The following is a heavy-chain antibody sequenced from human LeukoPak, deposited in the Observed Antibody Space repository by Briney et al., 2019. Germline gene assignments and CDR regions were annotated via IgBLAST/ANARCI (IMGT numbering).Heavy chain of an antibody. CDR2: IIPILGIA. Sequence: ASVKVSCKASGGTFTSYTISWVRQAPGQGLEWMGRIIPILGIANYAQKFQSRVTITADKSTSTAYMELSSLRSEDTAVYYCARIPSSSRGSADYWGQGTLVTVSS. CDR1: GGTFTSYT. D-gene: IGHD1-26*01. CDR3: ARIPSSSRGSADY. V-gene: IGHV1-69*02. J-gene: IGHJ4*02.